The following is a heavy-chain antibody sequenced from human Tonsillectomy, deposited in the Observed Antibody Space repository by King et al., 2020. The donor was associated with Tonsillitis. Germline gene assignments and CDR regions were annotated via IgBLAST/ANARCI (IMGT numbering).Heavy chain of an antibody. V-gene: IGHV3-33*01. CDR1: GFIFSSYG. D-gene: IGHD2-2*02. CDR2: IWSDGSKK. Sequence: QLVQSGGGVVQPGRSLRLSCAASGFIFSSYGMHWVRQAPGKGLEWGAGIWSDGSKKYYADSVKGRFTISRDNSKNKLYLQMNNLRAEDTAVYYCARAVRGSSTSCYTLDYWGQGILVTVSS. J-gene: IGHJ4*02. CDR3: ARAVRGSSTSCYTLDY.